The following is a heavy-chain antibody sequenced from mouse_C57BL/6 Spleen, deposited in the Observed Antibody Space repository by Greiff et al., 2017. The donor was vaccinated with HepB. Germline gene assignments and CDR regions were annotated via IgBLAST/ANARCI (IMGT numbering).Heavy chain of an antibody. V-gene: IGHV2-5*01. J-gene: IGHJ4*01. CDR2: IWRGGST. Sequence: QVQLQESGPGLVQPSQTLSITCTVSGFSLTSYGVHWVRQSPGKGLEWLGVIWRGGSTDYNAAFMSRLSFTQDNTKIQVVLKMNSLQAADTAIYDRATSHDDAKDYWGQRTSVTVSS. CDR1: GFSLTSYG. CDR3: ATSHDDAKDY.